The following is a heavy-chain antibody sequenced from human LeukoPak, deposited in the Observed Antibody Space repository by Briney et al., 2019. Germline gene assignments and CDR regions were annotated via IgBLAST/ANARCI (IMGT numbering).Heavy chain of an antibody. D-gene: IGHD1-26*01. V-gene: IGHV4-59*11. J-gene: IGHJ5*02. CDR3: ARAARIVGAPGNWFDP. CDR1: GGSISSHY. Sequence: PSETLSLTCSVSGGSISSHYWSWIRQPPGKGLEWIGYIYYSGSTNHNPSLKSRVTISVDTSKNQFSLKLSSVTAADTAVYYCARAARIVGAPGNWFDPWGQGTLVTVSS. CDR2: IYYSGST.